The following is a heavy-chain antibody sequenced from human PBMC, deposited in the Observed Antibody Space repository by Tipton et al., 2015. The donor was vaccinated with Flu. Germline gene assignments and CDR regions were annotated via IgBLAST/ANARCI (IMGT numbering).Heavy chain of an antibody. CDR3: AKDRDSGSYYFYAMDV. CDR2: ISWNSGNI. J-gene: IGHJ6*02. V-gene: IGHV3-9*01. D-gene: IGHD1-26*01. CDR1: GFTFDDYA. Sequence: SLRLFCEASGFTFDDYAMHWVRQAPGKGLEWVSGISWNSGNIGYADSVKGRFTISRDNARASLYLQMNSLSPEDTAVYYCAKDRDSGSYYFYAMDVGGQGTTVIVSS.